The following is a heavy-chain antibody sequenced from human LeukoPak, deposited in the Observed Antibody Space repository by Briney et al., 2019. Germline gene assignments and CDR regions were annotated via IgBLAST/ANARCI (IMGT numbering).Heavy chain of an antibody. D-gene: IGHD3-22*01. CDR3: ARDEARYSSGYYPNWFDP. CDR1: GYTFTSYG. J-gene: IGHJ5*02. V-gene: IGHV1-18*01. Sequence: ASVKVSCKSSGYTFTSYGISWVRQAPGQGLEWMGWISGYNGYTHYAHNLQGRVTMTTDTSTSTAYMELRSLRSDDTAVYYCARDEARYSSGYYPNWFDPWGQGTLVTVSS. CDR2: ISGYNGYT.